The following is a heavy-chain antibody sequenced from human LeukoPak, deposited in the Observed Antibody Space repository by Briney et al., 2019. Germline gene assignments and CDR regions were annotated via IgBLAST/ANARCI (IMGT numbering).Heavy chain of an antibody. D-gene: IGHD1-26*01. V-gene: IGHV3-23*01. CDR3: AKEDPGATFDY. CDR1: GFTFEDHG. Sequence: PGGSLRLSCATSGFTFEDHGLSWVRQAPGKGLEWVSGISSSGGTTYYADSVKGRFTISRDNSKNTLYLQMNSLRGEDTAVYYCAKEDPGATFDYWGQGTLVTVSS. CDR2: ISSSGGTT. J-gene: IGHJ4*02.